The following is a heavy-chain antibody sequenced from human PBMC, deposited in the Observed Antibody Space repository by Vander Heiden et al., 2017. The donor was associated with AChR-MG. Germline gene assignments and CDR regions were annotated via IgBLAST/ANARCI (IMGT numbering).Heavy chain of an antibody. J-gene: IGHJ4*02. CDR1: GFSPSTSGVG. CDR3: AHFPVYDFWSGYIYYFDY. Sequence: QITLKESGPTPVKPTQTLTLTRTFSGFSPSTSGVGVGWISQPPGKALEWLALIYWDDDKRYSPSLKSRLTITNDTSKNQVVLTMTNMDPVDTATYYCAHFPVYDFWSGYIYYFDYWGQGTLVTVSS. CDR2: IYWDDDK. D-gene: IGHD3-3*01. V-gene: IGHV2-5*02.